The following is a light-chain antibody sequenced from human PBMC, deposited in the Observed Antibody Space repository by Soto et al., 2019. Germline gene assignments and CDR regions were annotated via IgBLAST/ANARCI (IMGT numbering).Light chain of an antibody. CDR3: QQSNNWPLT. CDR2: DAS. CDR1: QSVSSD. V-gene: IGKV3-15*01. J-gene: IGKJ4*01. Sequence: IVLTQSPATLSVSPGERATLSCRASQSVSSDVAWFQQRPGPAPRLLIYDASTRATGIPARFSGSGSGTEFTLTISSLQSEDFEIYYCQQSNNWPLTFGGGTKVEVK.